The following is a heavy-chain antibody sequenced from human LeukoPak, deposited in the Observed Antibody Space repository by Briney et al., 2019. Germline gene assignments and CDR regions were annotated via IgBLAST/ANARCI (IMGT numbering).Heavy chain of an antibody. V-gene: IGHV4-59*08. Sequence: SETLSLTCTVSGGSISGYYWSWIRQPPGKGLEWRGYIYYSGSTNYNPSLKSRVTISVETSKNQFSLKLSSVTGADTAVYYCARRGSSWLYYFDYWGQGTLVTVSS. CDR2: IYYSGST. J-gene: IGHJ4*02. CDR1: GGSISGYY. D-gene: IGHD6-13*01. CDR3: ARRGSSWLYYFDY.